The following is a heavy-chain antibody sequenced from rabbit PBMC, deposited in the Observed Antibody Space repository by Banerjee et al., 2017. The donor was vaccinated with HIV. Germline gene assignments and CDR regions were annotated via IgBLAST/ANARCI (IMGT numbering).Heavy chain of an antibody. D-gene: IGHD8-1*01. CDR1: GFDISSYH. V-gene: IGHV1S7*01. CDR2: IYPGKGST. Sequence: QSLEESGGDLVKPGASLTLTCTASGFDISSYHMCWVRQAPGKGLEWIGIIYPGKGSTDYASWVGGRFTISSDNAQNTVDLQMNSLTAADTATYFCARDGGSSVYTQYYFNLWGQGTLVTVS. CDR3: ARDGGSSVYTQYYFNL. J-gene: IGHJ4*01.